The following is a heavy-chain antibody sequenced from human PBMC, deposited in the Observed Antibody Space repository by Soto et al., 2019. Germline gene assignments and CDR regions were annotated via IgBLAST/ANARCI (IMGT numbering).Heavy chain of an antibody. CDR2: IIPIFGTA. CDR3: ARSTTLAYSSDIVVVPAATRSPPRYGMDV. D-gene: IGHD2-2*01. CDR1: GGTFSSYA. Sequence: SVKVSCKASGGTFSSYAISWVRQAPGQGLEWMGGIIPIFGTANYAQKFQGRGTITADESTSTAYMELSSLRSEDTAVYYCARSTTLAYSSDIVVVPAATRSPPRYGMDVWGQGTTVTVSS. J-gene: IGHJ6*02. V-gene: IGHV1-69*13.